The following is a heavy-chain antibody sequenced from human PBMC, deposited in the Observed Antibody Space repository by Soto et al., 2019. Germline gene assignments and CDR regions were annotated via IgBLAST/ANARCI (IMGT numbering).Heavy chain of an antibody. CDR3: SIKDYGDYVSYFDY. CDR2: IIPIFGTA. CDR1: GGTFSSYA. J-gene: IGHJ4*02. Sequence: QVQLVQSGAEVKKPGSSVKVSCKASGGTFSSYAISWVRQAPGQGLEWMGGIIPIFGTANYAQKFQGRVTSTADESTSTAYMELSSLRSEDTAVYYCSIKDYGDYVSYFDYWGQGTLVTVSS. D-gene: IGHD4-17*01. V-gene: IGHV1-69*01.